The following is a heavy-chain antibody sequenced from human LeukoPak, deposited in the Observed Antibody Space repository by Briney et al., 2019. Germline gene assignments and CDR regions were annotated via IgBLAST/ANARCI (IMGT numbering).Heavy chain of an antibody. D-gene: IGHD3-3*01. Sequence: GGSLRLSCAASGFSFSRYNMNWVRQAPGKGLEWVSSISSSPSYIYYADSVKGRFTISRDDAKNSLYLQMNSLRAEDTALYYCGRAYDFSRHWGQGTLVTVS. J-gene: IGHJ4*02. CDR1: GFSFSRYN. V-gene: IGHV3-21*06. CDR3: GRAYDFSRH. CDR2: ISSSPSYI.